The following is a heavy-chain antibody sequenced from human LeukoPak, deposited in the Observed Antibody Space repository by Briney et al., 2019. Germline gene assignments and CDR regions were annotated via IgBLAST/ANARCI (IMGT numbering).Heavy chain of an antibody. CDR3: ARERAAAFFDY. CDR2: ISGSGGST. V-gene: IGHV3-23*01. J-gene: IGHJ4*02. CDR1: GFTFSSYA. Sequence: GGSLRLSCAASGFTFSSYAMSWVRQAPGKGLEWVSAISGSGGSTYYADSVKGRFTISRDNAKNSLYLQMNSLRAEDTAVYYCARERAAAFFDYWGQGTLVTVSS. D-gene: IGHD6-13*01.